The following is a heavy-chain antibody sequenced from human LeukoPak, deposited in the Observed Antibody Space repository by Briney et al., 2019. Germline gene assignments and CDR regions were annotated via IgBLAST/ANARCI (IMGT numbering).Heavy chain of an antibody. CDR1: GYTLTELS. V-gene: IGHV1-24*01. D-gene: IGHD2-2*01. CDR2: FDPEDGKT. CDR3: ASRPDIVVVSYYYQH. Sequence: ASVKVSCKVSGYTLTELSMHWVRQAPGKGLEWMGGFDPEDGKTIYAQKFQGRVTMTEDTSTDTAYMELSSLRSEDTAVYYCASRPDIVVVSYYYQHWGQGTLVTVSS. J-gene: IGHJ1*01.